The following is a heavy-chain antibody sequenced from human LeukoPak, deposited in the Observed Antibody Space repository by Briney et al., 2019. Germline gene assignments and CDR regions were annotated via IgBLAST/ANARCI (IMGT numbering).Heavy chain of an antibody. CDR1: GYTFTYYY. D-gene: IGHD3-22*01. V-gene: IGHV1-46*01. J-gene: IGHJ4*02. CDR3: ARDSGYYDSSGYSPLFDY. CDR2: INPSGGST. Sequence: ASVKVSCKASGYTFTYYYMHWVRQAPGQGLEWMGIINPSGGSTSYAQKFQGRVTMTRDTSTSTVYMELSSLRSDDTAVYYCARDSGYYDSSGYSPLFDYWGQGTLVTVSS.